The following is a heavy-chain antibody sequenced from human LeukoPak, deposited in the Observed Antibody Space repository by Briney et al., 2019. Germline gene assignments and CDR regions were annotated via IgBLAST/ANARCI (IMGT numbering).Heavy chain of an antibody. Sequence: PGGSLRLSCAASGFTFGSYGMHWVRQAPGKGLEWVAVISYDGSNKYYADSVKGRFTISRDNSNNTLFLQMNSLRAEDTAVYYCATERAARTATALDYWGQGTLVTVSS. CDR2: ISYDGSNK. D-gene: IGHD6-13*01. V-gene: IGHV3-30*03. CDR3: ATERAARTATALDY. CDR1: GFTFGSYG. J-gene: IGHJ4*02.